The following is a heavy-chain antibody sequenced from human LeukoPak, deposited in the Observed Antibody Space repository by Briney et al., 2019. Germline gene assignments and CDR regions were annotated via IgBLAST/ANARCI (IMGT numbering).Heavy chain of an antibody. D-gene: IGHD6-6*01. CDR2: IYYSGST. J-gene: IGHJ4*02. CDR3: ARRVSSSSSIDY. Sequence: PSETLSLTCTVSGGSISSYYRSWIRQPPGKGLEWIGYIYYSGSTNYNPSLKSRVTISVDTSKNQFSLKLSSVTAADTAVYYCARRVSSSSSIDYWGQGTLVTVSS. V-gene: IGHV4-59*01. CDR1: GGSISSYY.